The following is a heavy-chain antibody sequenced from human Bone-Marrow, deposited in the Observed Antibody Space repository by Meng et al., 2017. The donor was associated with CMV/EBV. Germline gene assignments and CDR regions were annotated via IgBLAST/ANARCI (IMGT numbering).Heavy chain of an antibody. CDR3: AREIVATENFDH. D-gene: IGHD5-12*01. Sequence: GESLKISCAASGFTVSSNYMSWVRQAPGKGLEWVSVIYSGGSTYYADSVKGRFTISRDNSKNTLYLQMNSLRAEDTAVYYCAREIVATENFDHWGQGTLVPVSS. CDR2: IYSGGST. CDR1: GFTVSSNY. J-gene: IGHJ4*02. V-gene: IGHV3-53*01.